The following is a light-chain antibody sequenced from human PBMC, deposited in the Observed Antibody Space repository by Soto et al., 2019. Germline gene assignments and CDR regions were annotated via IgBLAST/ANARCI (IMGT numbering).Light chain of an antibody. J-gene: IGKJ1*01. Sequence: VMTQSPATLSVSPGARATLSCRASQSVSSSLAWYQQKPGQAPRILIYGASTRATGIPARFSGSGSGTEFTLTISSLQSEDFALYYCQQYNNWWTFGQGTKVQIK. CDR1: QSVSSS. CDR2: GAS. V-gene: IGKV3-15*01. CDR3: QQYNNWWT.